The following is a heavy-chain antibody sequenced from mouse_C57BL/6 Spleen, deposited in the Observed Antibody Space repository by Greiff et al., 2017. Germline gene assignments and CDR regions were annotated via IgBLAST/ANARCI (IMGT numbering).Heavy chain of an antibody. J-gene: IGHJ2*01. D-gene: IGHD4-1*01. Sequence: VQLQQPGAELVKPGASVKLSCKASGYNFTSYWMQWVEQGPGQGLEWIGEIDPSDRYTNYNQKFKGKATLTVDTSSSTAYMQLSSLTSEDSAVYYCANWDGDYWGQGTTLTVSS. V-gene: IGHV1-50*01. CDR2: IDPSDRYT. CDR3: ANWDGDY. CDR1: GYNFTSYW.